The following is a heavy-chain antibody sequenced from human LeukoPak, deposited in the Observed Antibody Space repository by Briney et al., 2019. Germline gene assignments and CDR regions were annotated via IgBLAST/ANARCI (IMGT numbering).Heavy chain of an antibody. Sequence: PGNSLRLSCAASGFAFSTYPMHWVRQAPGKGLEWVAVVADDGKDKHYVESVKGRFTISRDNSKNTLYLQMNSLRAEDTAVYYCAIPPLTGTGSSRPLAGVDAWGQGTMVTVSS. CDR1: GFAFSTYP. D-gene: IGHD3-10*01. CDR2: VADDGKDK. CDR3: AIPPLTGTGSSRPLAGVDA. V-gene: IGHV3-30*04. J-gene: IGHJ6*02.